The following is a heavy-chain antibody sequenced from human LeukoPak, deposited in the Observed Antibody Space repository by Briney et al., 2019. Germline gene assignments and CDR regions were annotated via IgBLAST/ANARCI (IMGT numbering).Heavy chain of an antibody. J-gene: IGHJ4*02. CDR1: GYTFTGYY. Sequence: ASVKVSCTASGYTFTGYYMHWMRQPPGQGLEWMGWINPNSGGTNYAQKFQGRVTMTRDTSISTAYMELSRLRSDDTAVYYCARSQPPLRYFDWLLPETDYWGQGTLVTVSS. CDR3: ARSQPPLRYFDWLLPETDY. CDR2: INPNSGGT. V-gene: IGHV1-2*02. D-gene: IGHD3-9*01.